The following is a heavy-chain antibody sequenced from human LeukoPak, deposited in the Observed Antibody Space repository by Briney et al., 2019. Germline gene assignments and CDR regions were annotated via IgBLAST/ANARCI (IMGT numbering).Heavy chain of an antibody. V-gene: IGHV3-23*01. CDR3: AKSGYNRFDY. CDR1: RFTFSSYG. D-gene: IGHD5-24*01. J-gene: IGHJ4*02. Sequence: GGSLRLSCAASRFTFSSYGMSWVRQAPGKGLEWVSGISSSGGSTYYADSVKGRFTISRDNSKNTLYLQMNSLIAEDTAVYYCAKSGYNRFDYWGQGTRVTVSS. CDR2: ISSSGGST.